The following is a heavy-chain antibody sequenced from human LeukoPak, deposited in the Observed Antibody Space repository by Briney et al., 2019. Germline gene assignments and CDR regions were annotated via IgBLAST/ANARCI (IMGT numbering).Heavy chain of an antibody. CDR2: INHSGST. D-gene: IGHD5-12*01. V-gene: IGHV4-34*01. J-gene: IGHJ4*02. Sequence: SETLSLTCAVYGGSFSGYYWSWIRQPPGKGLEWIGEINHSGSTNYNPSLKSRVTLSVDTSKNQFSLKLSSVTAADTAVYYCARHAPGLRVPLDYWGQGTLVTVSS. CDR3: ARHAPGLRVPLDY. CDR1: GGSFSGYY.